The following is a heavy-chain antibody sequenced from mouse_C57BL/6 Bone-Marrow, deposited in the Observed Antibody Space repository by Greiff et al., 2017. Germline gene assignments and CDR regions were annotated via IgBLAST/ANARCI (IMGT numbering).Heavy chain of an antibody. CDR3: ARPYYSNYWYFDV. V-gene: IGHV1-55*01. J-gene: IGHJ1*03. CDR2: IYPGSGST. Sequence: VQLQQPGAELVKPGASVKMSCKASGYTFTSYWITWVKQRPGQGLEWIGDIYPGSGSTNYNEKFKSKATLTVDTSSSTAYMQLSRLTSEDSAVYYSARPYYSNYWYFDVWGTGTTVTVSS. CDR1: GYTFTSYW. D-gene: IGHD2-5*01.